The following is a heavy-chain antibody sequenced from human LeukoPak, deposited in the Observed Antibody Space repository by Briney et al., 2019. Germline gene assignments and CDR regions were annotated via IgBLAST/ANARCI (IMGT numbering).Heavy chain of an antibody. V-gene: IGHV4-59*12. CDR2: VYDTGDT. Sequence: SETLSLTCTVSGTSITRTYWSWIRQPPGRGLESVGYVYDTGDTNYNPSLKSRVTMSLDTSKNQFSLRLSSVTAADTAVYYCARLINRPIAATGTGPFDHWGQGTLVTVSS. CDR1: GTSITRTY. D-gene: IGHD6-13*01. CDR3: ARLINRPIAATGTGPFDH. J-gene: IGHJ4*02.